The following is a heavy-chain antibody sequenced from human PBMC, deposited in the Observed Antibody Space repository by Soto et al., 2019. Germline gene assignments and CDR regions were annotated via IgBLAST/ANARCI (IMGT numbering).Heavy chain of an antibody. V-gene: IGHV4-59*08. CDR1: GDSISGHY. CDR2: IYYSGGT. CDR3: ARLHCSNSTWWWPFDY. J-gene: IGHJ4*02. Sequence: PSETLSLTCTVSGDSISGHYWSWIRQPPGKGPEWIGYIYYSGGTKYNPSLKSRVTISVDTSKNQFSLMLRSVTAADTAVYYCARLHCSNSTWWWPFDYWGLGNLVTVSS. D-gene: IGHD2-2*01.